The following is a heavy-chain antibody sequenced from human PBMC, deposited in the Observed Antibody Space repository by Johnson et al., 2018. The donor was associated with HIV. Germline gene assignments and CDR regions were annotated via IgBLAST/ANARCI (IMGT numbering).Heavy chain of an antibody. V-gene: IGHV3-9*01. CDR1: GFTFDDYA. CDR2: ISWNSDTI. J-gene: IGHJ3*02. Sequence: VESGGGLVQPGRSLRLSCAASGFTFDDYAMHWVRQAPGKGLEWVSGISWNSDTIYYADSVKGRFTISRDNSKNTLYLQMNSLRAEDTAVYYCARDYSNPPHAFDIWGQGTMVTVSS. CDR3: ARDYSNPPHAFDI. D-gene: IGHD4-11*01.